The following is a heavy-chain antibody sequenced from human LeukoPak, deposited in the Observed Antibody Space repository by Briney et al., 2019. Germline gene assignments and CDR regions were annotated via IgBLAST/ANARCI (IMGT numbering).Heavy chain of an antibody. CDR3: ARESYSSGWYTRYYFDY. D-gene: IGHD6-19*01. CDR1: GGSISSYY. Sequence: SETLSLTCTVSGGSISSYYWSWIRQPAGKGLEWIGRIYTSGSTNYNPSLKSRVTMSVDTSKNQFSLKLSSVTAADTAVYYCARESYSSGWYTRYYFDYWSQGTLVTVSS. CDR2: IYTSGST. V-gene: IGHV4-4*07. J-gene: IGHJ4*02.